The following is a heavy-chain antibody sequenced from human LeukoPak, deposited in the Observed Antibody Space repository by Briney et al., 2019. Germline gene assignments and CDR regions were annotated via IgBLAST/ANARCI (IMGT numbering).Heavy chain of an antibody. CDR1: GYNFATYW. V-gene: IGHV5-51*01. D-gene: IGHD2-2*01. J-gene: IGHJ4*02. CDR2: IYPVASDT. Sequence: GESLKISCQGSGYNFATYWIGWVRQMPGKGLERKGVIYPVASDTRYSPSFQGQVTISADKSISTAYLQWSSLKASDSAMYYCASQVYCSRTSCSDHWGQGTLVTVSS. CDR3: ASQVYCSRTSCSDH.